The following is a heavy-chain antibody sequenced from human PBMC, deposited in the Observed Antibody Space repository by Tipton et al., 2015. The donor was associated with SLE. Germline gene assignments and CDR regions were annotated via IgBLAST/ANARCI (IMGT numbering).Heavy chain of an antibody. D-gene: IGHD1-26*01. CDR1: GGSFSGYY. Sequence: LRLSCAVYGGSFSGYYWSWIRQPPGKGLEWIGEINHSGSTNYNPSLKSRVTISVDTSKNQFSLKLSSVTAADTAVYYCARAEGYGSCGYWGQGTLVTVSS. V-gene: IGHV4-34*01. CDR3: ARAEGYGSCGY. CDR2: INHSGST. J-gene: IGHJ4*02.